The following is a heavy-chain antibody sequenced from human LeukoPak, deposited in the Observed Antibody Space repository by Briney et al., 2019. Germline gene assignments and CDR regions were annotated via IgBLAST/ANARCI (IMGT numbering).Heavy chain of an antibody. CDR3: ARYFYYYGSGSNAFDI. Sequence: SETLSLTCTVSGGSISSSSYYWGWIRQPPGKGLEWIGSIYYSGSTYYNPSLKSRVTISVDTSKNQFSLKLSSVTAADTAVYYCARYFYYYGSGSNAFDIWGQGTMVTVSS. J-gene: IGHJ3*02. CDR1: GGSISSSSYY. D-gene: IGHD3-10*01. CDR2: IYYSGST. V-gene: IGHV4-39*07.